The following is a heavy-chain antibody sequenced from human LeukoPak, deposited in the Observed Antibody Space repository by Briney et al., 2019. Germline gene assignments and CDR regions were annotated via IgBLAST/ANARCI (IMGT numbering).Heavy chain of an antibody. CDR2: ISGSGGST. Sequence: GGSLRLSCAASGFTFSSFAMSWVRQAPGKGLEWVSAISGSGGSTYYADSVKGRFTISRDNSKTTLYLQMNSLRAEDTAVYYCAYIKCFPGWHSGSYGTFYYWGEGAPVTVSS. CDR3: AYIKCFPGWHSGSYGTFYY. D-gene: IGHD1-26*01. CDR1: GFTFSSFA. J-gene: IGHJ4*02. V-gene: IGHV3-23*01.